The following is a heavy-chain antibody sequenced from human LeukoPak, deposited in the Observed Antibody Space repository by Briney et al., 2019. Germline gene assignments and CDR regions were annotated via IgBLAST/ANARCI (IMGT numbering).Heavy chain of an antibody. CDR1: GFTFSDYY. Sequence: GGSLRLSCAASGFTFSDYYMSWIRQAPGKGLRWVTYISIISSYTNYADSVKGRFTISRDNAKNTLYLQMDSLRAEDTAVYYCATDLSGSIDYWGRGTLVTVSS. D-gene: IGHD3-10*01. CDR2: ISIISSYT. CDR3: ATDLSGSIDY. J-gene: IGHJ4*02. V-gene: IGHV3-11*06.